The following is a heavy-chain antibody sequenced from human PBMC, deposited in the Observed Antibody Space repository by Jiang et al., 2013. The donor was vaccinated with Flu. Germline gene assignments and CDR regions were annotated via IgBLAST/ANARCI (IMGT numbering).Heavy chain of an antibody. V-gene: IGHV3-30*03. CDR3: ATAYSSGWYVGYYGMDV. CDR2: ISYDGSNK. Sequence: VQLVESGGGVVQPGRSLRLSCAASGFTFSSYGMHWVRQAPGKGLEWVAVISYDGSNKYYADSVKGRFTISRDNSKNTLYLQMNSLRAEDTAVYYCATAYSSGWYVGYYGMDV. J-gene: IGHJ6*01. CDR1: GFTFSSYG. D-gene: IGHD6-19*01.